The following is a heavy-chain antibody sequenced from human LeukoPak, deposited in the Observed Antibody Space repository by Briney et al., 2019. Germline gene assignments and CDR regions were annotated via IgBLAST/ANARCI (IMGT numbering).Heavy chain of an antibody. CDR3: ARDHSSSGQLFDY. CDR1: GFTFTSHG. Sequence: GGSLRLSCAASGFTFTSHGMHWVRQAPGKGLEWVAFTRNDGNNKYYADSVKGRFTISRDNSKNTLSLQMNSLRTEDTAVYYCARDHSSSGQLFDYWGQGTLVTVSS. J-gene: IGHJ4*02. V-gene: IGHV3-30*02. CDR2: TRNDGNNK. D-gene: IGHD6-13*01.